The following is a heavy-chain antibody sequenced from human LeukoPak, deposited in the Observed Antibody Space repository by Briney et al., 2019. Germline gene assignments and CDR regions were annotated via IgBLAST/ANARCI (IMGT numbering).Heavy chain of an antibody. CDR3: ARSPLGQDSRHYYYYGMDV. J-gene: IGHJ6*02. Sequence: PVASVKVSCKASGGTFSSYAISWMRQAPGQGLEWMGGIIPIFGTANYAQKFQGRVTITADESTSTAYMELSSLRSEDTAVYYCARSPLGQDSRHYYYYGMDVWGQGTTVTVSS. CDR2: IIPIFGTA. D-gene: IGHD4-11*01. V-gene: IGHV1-69*13. CDR1: GGTFSSYA.